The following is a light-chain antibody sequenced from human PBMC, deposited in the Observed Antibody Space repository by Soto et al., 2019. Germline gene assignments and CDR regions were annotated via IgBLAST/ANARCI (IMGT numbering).Light chain of an antibody. CDR3: SSYTSSSTLV. V-gene: IGLV2-14*01. Sequence: LTQPASVSGAPGQSITISCTGTSSDVGGYNYVSWYQQHPGKAPKLMIYEVSNRPSGVSNRFSGSKSGNTASLTISGLQAEDEADYYCSSYTSSSTLVFGTGTKVTVL. CDR2: EVS. CDR1: SSDVGGYNY. J-gene: IGLJ1*01.